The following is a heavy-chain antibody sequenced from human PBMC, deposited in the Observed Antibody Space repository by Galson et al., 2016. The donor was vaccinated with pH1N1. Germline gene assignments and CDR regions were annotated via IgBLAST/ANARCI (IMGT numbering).Heavy chain of an antibody. CDR1: GFISSDYW. CDR3: ARRYFDL. CDR2: IRQDGSEK. Sequence: SLRLSCAASGFISSDYWMQWVRQAPGKGLEWVANIRQDGSEKYYVDSVKGRFTISRDNAKNSLYLQMNSLRAEDTAVYYCARRYFDLWGRGTLVTVSS. V-gene: IGHV3-7*01. J-gene: IGHJ2*01.